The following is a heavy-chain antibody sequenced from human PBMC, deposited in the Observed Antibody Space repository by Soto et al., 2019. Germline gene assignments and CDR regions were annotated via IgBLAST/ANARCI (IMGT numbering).Heavy chain of an antibody. D-gene: IGHD1-26*01. V-gene: IGHV4-4*07. CDR2: IYTSGST. Sequence: LSLTCTVSGASISSYFWSWIRQPAGKGLEWIGRIYTSGSTDYNPSLESRVTMSVDTSKKQVSLKLTSVTAADTAVYYCATFSPVFSVSYQGYWGQGTLVTVSS. CDR1: GASISSYF. CDR3: ATFSPVFSVSYQGY. J-gene: IGHJ4*02.